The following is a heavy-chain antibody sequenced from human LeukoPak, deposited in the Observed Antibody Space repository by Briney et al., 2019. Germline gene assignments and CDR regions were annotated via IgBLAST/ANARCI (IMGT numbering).Heavy chain of an antibody. CDR3: ARDRVGSGWPRPYYFEV. J-gene: IGHJ4*02. CDR1: GYTLTGYY. Sequence: GASVTVSCKASGYTLTGYYLHWVRQAPGQGLEWMGWINPNTGATHSAQKFQGRITMTRDTSISTAYMDLSRPRSDDTAVYYCARDRVGSGWPRPYYFEVWGQGTLVTVSS. V-gene: IGHV1-2*02. D-gene: IGHD6-19*01. CDR2: INPNTGAT.